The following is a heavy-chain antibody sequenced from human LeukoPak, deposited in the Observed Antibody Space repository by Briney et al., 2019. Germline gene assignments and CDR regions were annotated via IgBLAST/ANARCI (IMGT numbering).Heavy chain of an antibody. V-gene: IGHV4-31*11. D-gene: IGHD1-26*01. Sequence: PSETLSLTCAVYGGSFSGYYWSWIRQHPGKGLEWIGYIYYSGSTYYNPSLKSRVTIPVDTSKNQFSLKLSSVTAADTAVYYCARGFMRELLDYWGQGTLVTVSS. CDR1: GGSFSGYY. CDR3: ARGFMRELLDY. CDR2: IYYSGST. J-gene: IGHJ4*02.